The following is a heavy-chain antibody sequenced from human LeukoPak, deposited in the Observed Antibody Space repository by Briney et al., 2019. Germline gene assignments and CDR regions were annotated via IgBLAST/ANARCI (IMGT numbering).Heavy chain of an antibody. D-gene: IGHD6-19*01. CDR3: ARDSIFFSSGWHVGPD. Sequence: PGGSLRLSCAASGFTFSSYEMNWVRQAPGKGLEWVSYISSSGSTIYYADSVKGRFTISRDNAKNSLYLQMNSLRAEDTVVYYCARDSIFFSSGWHVGPDWGQGTLVTVSS. CDR1: GFTFSSYE. J-gene: IGHJ4*02. CDR2: ISSSGSTI. V-gene: IGHV3-48*03.